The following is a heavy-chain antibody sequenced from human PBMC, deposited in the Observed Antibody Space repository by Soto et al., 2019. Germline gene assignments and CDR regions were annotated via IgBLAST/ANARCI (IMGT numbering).Heavy chain of an antibody. J-gene: IGHJ4*02. CDR2: ISGSGGST. D-gene: IGHD1-26*01. V-gene: IGHV3-23*01. Sequence: PGGSLRLSCAASGFTFNSYLMSWVRQPPGKGLEWVSAISGSGGSTYYADSVKGRFTISRDNSKNTLYLQMNSLRAEDTAVYYCAKDELHGLFDYWGQGTLVTVSS. CDR1: GFTFNSYL. CDR3: AKDELHGLFDY.